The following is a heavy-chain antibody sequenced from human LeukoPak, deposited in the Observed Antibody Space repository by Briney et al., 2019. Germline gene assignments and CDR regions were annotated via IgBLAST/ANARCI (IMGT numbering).Heavy chain of an antibody. V-gene: IGHV4-59*01. CDR2: IFAFGST. Sequence: SETLSLTCTVSGDSFSSYYWSWIRQPPGKGLEWIGHIFAFGSTNYNPSLKSRVTISMDMSKNQFSLKLSSVTAADTAVYYCARVSLSGLYGSGSYGDYYYYYMDVWGKGTTVTVSS. CDR1: GDSFSSYY. J-gene: IGHJ6*03. D-gene: IGHD3-10*01. CDR3: ARVSLSGLYGSGSYGDYYYYYMDV.